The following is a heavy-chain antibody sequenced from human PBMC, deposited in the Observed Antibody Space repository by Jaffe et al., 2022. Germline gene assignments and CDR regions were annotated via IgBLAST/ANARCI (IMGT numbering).Heavy chain of an antibody. D-gene: IGHD3-9*01. J-gene: IGHJ5*02. CDR1: GFSLSTSGVG. Sequence: QITLKESGPTLVKPTQTLTLTCTFSGFSLSTSGVGVGWIRQPPGKALEWLALIYWDDDKRYSPSLKSRLTITKDTSKNQVVLTMTNMDPVDTATYYCAHLYYDILTGYRYNWFDPWGQGTLVTVSS. V-gene: IGHV2-5*02. CDR3: AHLYYDILTGYRYNWFDP. CDR2: IYWDDDK.